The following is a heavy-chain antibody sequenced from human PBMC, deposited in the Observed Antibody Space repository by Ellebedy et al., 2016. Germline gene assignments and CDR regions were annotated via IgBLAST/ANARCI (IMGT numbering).Heavy chain of an antibody. Sequence: GGSLRLSCAASGFTFSSYWMSWVRQAPGKGLEWVANIKQDGSEKYYVDSVKGRFTISRDNAKNSLYLQMNSLRAEDTAVYYCAGAPGGDYTYWYFDLWGRGTLVTVSS. CDR2: IKQDGSEK. V-gene: IGHV3-7*01. CDR1: GFTFSSYW. J-gene: IGHJ2*01. D-gene: IGHD4-17*01. CDR3: AGAPGGDYTYWYFDL.